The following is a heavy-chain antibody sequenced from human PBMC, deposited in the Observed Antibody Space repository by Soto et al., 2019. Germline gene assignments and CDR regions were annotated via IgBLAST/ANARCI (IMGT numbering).Heavy chain of an antibody. CDR2: ISYTGST. V-gene: IGHV4-59*08. J-gene: IGHJ4*01. CDR3: ARHYPIGNNWNYFDY. CDR1: GGSIGSYY. Sequence: PSETLSLTCSVSGGSIGSYYWGWIRQPPGKGLEWIGYISYTGSTDYSPSLKSRVTISVDTSKNQFSLKVRSVTAADTAIYFCARHYPIGNNWNYFDYWGRGTLVTVSS. D-gene: IGHD1-1*01.